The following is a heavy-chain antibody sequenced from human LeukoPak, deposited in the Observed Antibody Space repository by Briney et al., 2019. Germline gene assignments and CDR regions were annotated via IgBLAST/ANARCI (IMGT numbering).Heavy chain of an antibody. V-gene: IGHV4-61*02. J-gene: IGHJ5*02. Sequence: PSQTLSLTCTVSGGSISSGSYYWSWIRQPAGKGLEWIGRIYTSGSTNYNPSLKSRVTISVDTSKNQFSLKLSSVTAADTAVYYCARDIPHYYDSSGYYWFDPWGQGTLVTVSS. CDR2: IYTSGST. CDR1: GGSISSGSYY. D-gene: IGHD3-22*01. CDR3: ARDIPHYYDSSGYYWFDP.